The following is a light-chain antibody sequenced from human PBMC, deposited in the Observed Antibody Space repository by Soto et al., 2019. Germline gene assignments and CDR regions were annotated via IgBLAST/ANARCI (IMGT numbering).Light chain of an antibody. CDR2: GAS. Sequence: DIQMTQSPPSLSASVGDRVTITCRASQSIDRHLCWYQQKPGKAPKFLIYGASSVQSGVPSRFGGSGSGTDFPLTISSLQPEDVATYYRQQTYSNPQTFGQGTKVEIK. J-gene: IGKJ1*01. CDR3: QQTYSNPQT. CDR1: QSIDRH. V-gene: IGKV1-39*01.